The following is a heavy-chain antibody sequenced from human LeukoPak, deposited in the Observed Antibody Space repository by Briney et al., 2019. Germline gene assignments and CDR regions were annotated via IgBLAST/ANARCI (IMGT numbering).Heavy chain of an antibody. CDR3: ARGGRWLQFY. Sequence: GGSLRLSCAASGFTFSSYSMNWVRQAPGKGLEWVSSISSSSSYIYYADSVKGRFTISRDNAKNSLYLQMNSLRSEDTAVYYCARGGRWLQFYWGQGTLVTVSS. V-gene: IGHV3-21*04. D-gene: IGHD5-24*01. CDR2: ISSSSSYI. J-gene: IGHJ4*02. CDR1: GFTFSSYS.